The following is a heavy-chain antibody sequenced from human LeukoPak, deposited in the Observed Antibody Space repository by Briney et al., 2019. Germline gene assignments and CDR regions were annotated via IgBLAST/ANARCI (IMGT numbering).Heavy chain of an antibody. D-gene: IGHD3-10*01. Sequence: ASVNVSRKSSGYTFTSYGISWVRQAPGQGLEWMGWISAYNGNTNYAQKLQGRVTMTTDTSTSTAYMELRSLRSDDTAVYYCATTDLYGSGSYQYYYYGMDVWGQGTTVTVSS. V-gene: IGHV1-18*01. CDR2: ISAYNGNT. CDR3: ATTDLYGSGSYQYYYYGMDV. J-gene: IGHJ6*02. CDR1: GYTFTSYG.